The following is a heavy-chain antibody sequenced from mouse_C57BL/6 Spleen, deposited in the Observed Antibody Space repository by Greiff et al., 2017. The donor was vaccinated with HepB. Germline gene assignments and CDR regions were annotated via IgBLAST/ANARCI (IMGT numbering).Heavy chain of an antibody. Sequence: EVQRVESGAELVKPGASVKLSCTASGFNIKDYYMHWVKQRTEQGLEWIGRIDPEDGETKYAPTFQGKATITADTSSNTAYLQLSSLTSEDTAVYYCARWGNYDWYFDVWGTGTTVTVSS. J-gene: IGHJ1*03. CDR2: IDPEDGET. V-gene: IGHV14-2*01. CDR3: ARWGNYDWYFDV. D-gene: IGHD2-1*01. CDR1: GFNIKDYY.